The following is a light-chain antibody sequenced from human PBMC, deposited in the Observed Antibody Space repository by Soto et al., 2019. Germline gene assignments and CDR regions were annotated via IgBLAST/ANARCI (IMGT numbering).Light chain of an antibody. CDR2: EVN. CDR3: SSYGGYNNVV. V-gene: IGLV2-8*01. J-gene: IGLJ1*01. CDR1: SSDVGGYNY. Sequence: QSVLTQPPSASGSPGQSVTISCTGTSSDVGGYNYVPWFQQHPGKAPKLIIHEVNQRPSGVPDRFSGYKSGNTASLTVSGLQAEDEGTYYCSSYGGYNNVVFGTGTKVTVL.